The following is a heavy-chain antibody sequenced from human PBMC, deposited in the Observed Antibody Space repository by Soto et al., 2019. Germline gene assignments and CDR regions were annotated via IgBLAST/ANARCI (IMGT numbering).Heavy chain of an antibody. J-gene: IGHJ4*02. CDR2: ISGSGGST. V-gene: IGHV3-23*01. CDR1: GFTFSSYA. CDR3: AKDPSRIAARYYFDY. Sequence: GGSLRLSCAASGFTFSSYAMSWVRQTPGKGLEWVSAISGSGGSTYYADSVKGRFTISRDNSKNTLYLQMNSLRAEDTAVYYCAKDPSRIAARYYFDYWGQGTLVTVSS. D-gene: IGHD6-6*01.